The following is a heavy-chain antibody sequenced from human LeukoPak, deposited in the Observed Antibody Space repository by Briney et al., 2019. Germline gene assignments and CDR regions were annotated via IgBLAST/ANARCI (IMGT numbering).Heavy chain of an antibody. D-gene: IGHD5-12*01. Sequence: SETLSLTCTVSGGSISSYYWSWLRQPPGKGLEWIGYIHYSGSTNYNPSLKSRVTISLDTSNNQFSLKLSSVTAADTAVYYCARMGGYSGYATHWGQGTLVTVSS. CDR1: GGSISSYY. CDR3: ARMGGYSGYATH. CDR2: IHYSGST. J-gene: IGHJ4*02. V-gene: IGHV4-59*08.